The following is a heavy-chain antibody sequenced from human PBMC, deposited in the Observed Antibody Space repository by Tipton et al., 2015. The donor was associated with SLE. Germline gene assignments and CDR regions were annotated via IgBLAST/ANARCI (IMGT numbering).Heavy chain of an antibody. CDR2: IYNSGNT. CDR3: ARIIAGHGDAFDV. Sequence: TLSLTCTVSGGSISSYYWSWIRQPAGKGLEWIGRIYNSGNTYYNPSLKSRVTISVDTSKNQFSLRLSSLTAADTAVYYCARIIAGHGDAFDVWGQGTMVTVS. CDR1: GGSISSYY. V-gene: IGHV4-4*07. J-gene: IGHJ3*01.